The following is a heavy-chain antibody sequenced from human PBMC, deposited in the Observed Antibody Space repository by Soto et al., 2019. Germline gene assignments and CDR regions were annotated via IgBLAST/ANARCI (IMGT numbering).Heavy chain of an antibody. CDR2: IDRSATT. J-gene: IGHJ4*02. Sequence: QLRLQESGPGLVKPSETLALTCSVSSGSISSSGYYWDWIRQPPGKGLEWIGSIDRSATTYYNPSLKARVTMSVDTSKNQFSLRLTSVSAADTAVYYCARQVSYSDSLRNYFDKWGQGTLVTVSS. CDR1: SGSISSSGYY. D-gene: IGHD3-3*01. CDR3: ARQVSYSDSLRNYFDK. V-gene: IGHV4-39*01.